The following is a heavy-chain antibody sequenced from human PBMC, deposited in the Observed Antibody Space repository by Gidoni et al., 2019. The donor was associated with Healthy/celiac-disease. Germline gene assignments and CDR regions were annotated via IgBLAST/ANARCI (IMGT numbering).Heavy chain of an antibody. CDR2: IYYSGST. CDR1: GGSISSSSYY. CDR3: ARWDYGDYYFDY. J-gene: IGHJ4*02. V-gene: IGHV4-39*01. Sequence: QLQLQESGPGLVKPSETLSLTCTVSGGSISSSSYYWGWIRQPPGKGLEWIGSIYYSGSTYYNPSLKSRVTISVDTSKNQFSLKLSSVTAADTAVYYCARWDYGDYYFDYWGQGTLVTVSS. D-gene: IGHD4-17*01.